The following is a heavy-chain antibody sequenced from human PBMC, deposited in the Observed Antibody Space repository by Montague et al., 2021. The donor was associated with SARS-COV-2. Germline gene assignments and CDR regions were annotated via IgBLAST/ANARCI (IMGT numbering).Heavy chain of an antibody. CDR3: VRDPAPSGSGTFYDY. CDR1: GDSVSHDF. Sequence: SETLSLTCTVSGDSVSHDFWTWIRQPPGKGLEWIGYVYYSRSSSXSPSFMGRVSIAVDTSKNQFSLRLSTVPAADTAIYYCVRDPAPSGSGTFYDYWGQGTLVAVSS. J-gene: IGHJ4*02. V-gene: IGHV4-59*02. D-gene: IGHD1-26*01. CDR2: VYYSRSS.